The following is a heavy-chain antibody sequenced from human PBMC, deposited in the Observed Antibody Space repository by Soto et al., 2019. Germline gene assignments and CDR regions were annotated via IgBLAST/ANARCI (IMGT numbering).Heavy chain of an antibody. CDR3: AKESSEVQDAVDY. D-gene: IGHD6-6*01. CDR1: GFTYSSYA. Sequence: HPGVSLRLSCAASGFTYSSYAMDWVRQAPGKGLEWVSGISGSGGSTYYADSVKGRFTISRDNSKNTSYLQMNSLRTDDTAVYHCAKESSEVQDAVDYWGQGTLVTVSS. J-gene: IGHJ4*02. CDR2: ISGSGGST. V-gene: IGHV3-23*01.